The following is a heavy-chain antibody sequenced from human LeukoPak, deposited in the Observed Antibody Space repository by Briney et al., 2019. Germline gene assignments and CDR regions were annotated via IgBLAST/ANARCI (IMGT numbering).Heavy chain of an antibody. D-gene: IGHD5-12*01. J-gene: IGHJ4*02. CDR3: ARARSGYSGLFDY. Sequence: PSETLSLTCTVSGGSISSGGYYWSWIRQHPGKGLEWIGYIYYSGSTYYNPSLKSRVTISVDTSKNQFSLKLSSVTAADTAVYYCARARSGYSGLFDYWGQGTLVTVSS. CDR1: GGSISSGGYY. V-gene: IGHV4-31*03. CDR2: IYYSGST.